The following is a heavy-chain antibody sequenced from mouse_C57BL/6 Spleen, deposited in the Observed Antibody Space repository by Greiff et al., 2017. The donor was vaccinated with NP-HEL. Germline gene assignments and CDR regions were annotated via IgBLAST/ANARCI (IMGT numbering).Heavy chain of an antibody. J-gene: IGHJ3*01. D-gene: IGHD2-12*01. V-gene: IGHV14-2*01. Sequence: VQLQQSGAELVKPGASVKLSCTASGFNIKDYYMHWVKQRTEQGLEWIGRIDPEDGKTKYTPKIQGKAPITSDTSSNTAYLQLSSLTAEDTAVYYCARMGVTTEFAYWGQGTLVTVSA. CDR2: IDPEDGKT. CDR1: GFNIKDYY. CDR3: ARMGVTTEFAY.